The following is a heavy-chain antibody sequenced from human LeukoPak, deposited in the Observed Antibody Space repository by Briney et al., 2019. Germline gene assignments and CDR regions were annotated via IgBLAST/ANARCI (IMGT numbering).Heavy chain of an antibody. CDR1: GYTFTSYG. CDR3: ATALDILTGYFPFDY. Sequence: ASVKVSCKASGYTFTSYGISWVRQAPGQGLEWMGWISAYNGNTNYAQKLRGRVTMTTGTSTSTAYMELRSLRSDDTAVYYCATALDILTGYFPFDYWGQGTLVTVSS. V-gene: IGHV1-18*01. D-gene: IGHD3-9*01. J-gene: IGHJ4*02. CDR2: ISAYNGNT.